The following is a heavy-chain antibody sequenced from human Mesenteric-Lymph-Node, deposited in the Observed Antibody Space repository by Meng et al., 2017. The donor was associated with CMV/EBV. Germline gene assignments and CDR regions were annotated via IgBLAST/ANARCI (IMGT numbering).Heavy chain of an antibody. CDR1: GFSFDDYG. Sequence: GGSLRLSCTASGFSFDDYGMQWVRQAPGQGLEWVSSISWSGVITGYADSVKGRFTITRDNARNSLYLQMNSLRAEDTAFYYCVKDMRSVPLGVTADSWGQGTLVTVSS. D-gene: IGHD3-10*01. CDR2: ISWSGVIT. CDR3: VKDMRSVPLGVTADS. V-gene: IGHV3-9*01. J-gene: IGHJ4*02.